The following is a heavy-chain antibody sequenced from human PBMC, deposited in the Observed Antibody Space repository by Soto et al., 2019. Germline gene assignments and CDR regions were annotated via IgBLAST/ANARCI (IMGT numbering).Heavy chain of an antibody. CDR1: GCSIISYY. D-gene: IGHD5-12*01. V-gene: IGHV4-59*12. J-gene: IGHJ5*02. Sequence: SETLSLTXTVSGCSIISYYWSWIRQPPGKGLEWIGYIYYSGSTNYNPSLKSRVTISVDTSKNQFSLNLSSVTAADTAVYYCARWVYGGSGYRWFDPWGQGTLVTVS. CDR3: ARWVYGGSGYRWFDP. CDR2: IYYSGST.